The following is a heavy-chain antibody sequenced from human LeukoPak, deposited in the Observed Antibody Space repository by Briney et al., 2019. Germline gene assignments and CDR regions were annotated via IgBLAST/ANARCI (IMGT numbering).Heavy chain of an antibody. CDR3: AKTGGPWD. J-gene: IGHJ4*02. D-gene: IGHD7-27*01. V-gene: IGHV3-53*01. Sequence: GGSLRLSCAASGFTVGSSFMTWVRQAPGKGLEWVSVIFSDGTTHYTDSVKGRFTISRDNSKNTLYLQLNSLRAEDTAVYYCAKTGGPWDWGQGTLVTVSS. CDR1: GFTVGSSF. CDR2: IFSDGTT.